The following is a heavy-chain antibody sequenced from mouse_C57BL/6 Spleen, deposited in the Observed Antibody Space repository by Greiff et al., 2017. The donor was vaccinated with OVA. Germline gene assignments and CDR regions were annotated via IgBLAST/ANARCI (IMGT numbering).Heavy chain of an antibody. CDR1: GYSITSGYY. J-gene: IGHJ2*01. V-gene: IGHV3-6*01. CDR2: ISYDGSN. Sequence: EVQLQQSGPGLVKPSQSLSLTCSVTGYSITSGYYWNWIRQFPGNKLEWMGYISYDGSNNYNPSLKNRISITRDTSKNQFFLKLNSVTTEDTATYYCARERVYSDYFDYWGQGTTLTVSS. D-gene: IGHD3-2*02. CDR3: ARERVYSDYFDY.